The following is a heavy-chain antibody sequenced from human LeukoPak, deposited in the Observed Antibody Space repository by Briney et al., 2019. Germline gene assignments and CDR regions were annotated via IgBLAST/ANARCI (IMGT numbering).Heavy chain of an antibody. D-gene: IGHD5-18*01. CDR1: GFRFNKFG. CDR2: IRHDGTTQ. V-gene: IGHV3-30*02. Sequence: PGGSQRLSCAASGFRFNKFGMHWVRQALGKGLEWVAFIRHDGTTQYYTDSVKGRFIISRDDSKNTVSLQMNSLRVDDTAFYYCAKHHSATWPFHDSWGQGTLVTVSS. J-gene: IGHJ4*02. CDR3: AKHHSATWPFHDS.